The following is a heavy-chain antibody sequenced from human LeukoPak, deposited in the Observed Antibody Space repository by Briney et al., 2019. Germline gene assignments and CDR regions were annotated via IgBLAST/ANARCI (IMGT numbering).Heavy chain of an antibody. CDR2: INHSGST. D-gene: IGHD3-22*01. J-gene: IGHJ4*02. CDR1: GGSFSGFY. Sequence: SETLSLTCAVYGGSFSGFYWSWIRQPPGKGLEWIGEINHSGSTNYNPSLKSRVTISVDTSKNQFSLKLSSVTAADTAVYYCARVRDSSGYYYEGFDYWGQGTLVTASS. V-gene: IGHV4-34*01. CDR3: ARVRDSSGYYYEGFDY.